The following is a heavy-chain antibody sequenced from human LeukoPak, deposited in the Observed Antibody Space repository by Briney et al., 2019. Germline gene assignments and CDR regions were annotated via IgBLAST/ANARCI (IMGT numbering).Heavy chain of an antibody. J-gene: IGHJ3*02. CDR2: MYYSGST. Sequence: SETLSLTCTVSGGSISSSTYYWGWIRQPPGKGLEWIGTMYYSGSTYYNPSLKSRVTISVDTSKNQFSLKLSSVTAADTAVYYCARQPGGTAAFDIWGQGTMVTVSS. D-gene: IGHD1-14*01. CDR3: ARQPGGTAAFDI. V-gene: IGHV4-39*01. CDR1: GGSISSSTYY.